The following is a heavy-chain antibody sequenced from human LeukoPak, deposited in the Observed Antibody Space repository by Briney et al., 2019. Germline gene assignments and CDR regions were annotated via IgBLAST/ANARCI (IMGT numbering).Heavy chain of an antibody. Sequence: GGSLRLSCSASGFAFSGYYMSWIRQAPGKGLEWVSYISSSSSHTNYADSVKGRFTISRDNAENSLFLQINNLRAEDTAVYYCTTGRYYFDYWGQGTLVTVSS. V-gene: IGHV3-11*05. J-gene: IGHJ4*02. CDR2: ISSSSSHT. CDR1: GFAFSGYY. CDR3: TTGRYYFDY.